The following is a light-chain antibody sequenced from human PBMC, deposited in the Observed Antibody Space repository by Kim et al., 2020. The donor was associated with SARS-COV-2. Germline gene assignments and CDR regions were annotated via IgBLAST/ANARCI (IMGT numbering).Light chain of an antibody. V-gene: IGLV1-51*01. CDR3: GAWDNSLTAVV. J-gene: IGLJ2*01. Sequence: GQKVPISCSGSSSNIGRNSVCWYQHLPGAAPKLLIYDNDKRPSGIPDRFSGSKSGTSATLGITGLQTGDEADYYCGAWDNSLTAVVFGGGTQLTVL. CDR2: DND. CDR1: SSNIGRNS.